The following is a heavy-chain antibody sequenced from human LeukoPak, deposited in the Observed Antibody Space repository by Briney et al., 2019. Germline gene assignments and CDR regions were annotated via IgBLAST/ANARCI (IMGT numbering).Heavy chain of an antibody. CDR2: IYHSGST. D-gene: IGHD3-22*01. CDR1: GYSISSGYY. Sequence: SETLSLTCTVSGYSISSGYYWGWIRQPPGKGLEWIGSIYHSGSTYYNPSLKSRVTISVDTSKNQFSLKLSSVTAADTAVYYCARRGSSGYYVGYWGQGTLVTVSS. J-gene: IGHJ4*02. CDR3: ARRGSSGYYVGY. V-gene: IGHV4-38-2*02.